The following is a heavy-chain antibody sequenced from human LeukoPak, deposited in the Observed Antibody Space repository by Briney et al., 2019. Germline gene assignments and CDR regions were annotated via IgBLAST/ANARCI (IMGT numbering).Heavy chain of an antibody. D-gene: IGHD3-22*01. CDR3: ARVADSSGYYPFDY. J-gene: IGHJ4*02. Sequence: SETLSFTCTVSGVSISSYYWSWIRQPPGKGLEWIGYIYYSGSTNYNPSLKSRVTISVDTSKNQFSLKLSSVTAADTAVYYCARVADSSGYYPFDYWGQGTLVTVSS. CDR1: GVSISSYY. V-gene: IGHV4-59*01. CDR2: IYYSGST.